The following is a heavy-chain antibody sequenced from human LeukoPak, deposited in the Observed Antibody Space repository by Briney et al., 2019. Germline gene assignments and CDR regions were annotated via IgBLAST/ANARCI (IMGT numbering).Heavy chain of an antibody. J-gene: IGHJ6*03. V-gene: IGHV4-4*02. CDR2: IYHSGST. CDR1: GGSISSSNW. CDR3: ARDSLPPNYYYYYMDV. D-gene: IGHD1-26*01. Sequence: SETLSLTCAVSGGSISSSNWWSWVRQPPGKGLEWIGEIYHSGSTNYNPSLKSRVTMSVDTSKNQFSLKLSSVTAADTAVYYCARDSLPPNYYYYYMDVWGKGTTVTVSS.